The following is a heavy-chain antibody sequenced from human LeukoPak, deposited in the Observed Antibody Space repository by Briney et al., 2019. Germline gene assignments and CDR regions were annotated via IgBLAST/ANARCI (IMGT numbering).Heavy chain of an antibody. J-gene: IGHJ4*02. CDR2: IYYSGST. V-gene: IGHV4-39*01. D-gene: IGHD1-26*01. Sequence: SETLSLTCTVSGGSIGSSTYYWGWIRQPPGKGLEWIGSIYYSGSTYYNPSLKSRVTISVDTSKNQFSLKLSSVTAADTAAYYCARPEVGATRGLDYWGQGTLVTVSS. CDR1: GGSIGSSTYY. CDR3: ARPEVGATRGLDY.